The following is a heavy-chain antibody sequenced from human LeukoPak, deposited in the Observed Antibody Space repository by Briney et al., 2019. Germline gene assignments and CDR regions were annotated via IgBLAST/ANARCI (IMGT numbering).Heavy chain of an antibody. CDR2: IYQSGST. J-gene: IGHJ4*02. Sequence: PSETLSLTCTVSGYSIRNGYNWGWIRLSPGKGLEWLGSIYQSGSTYDDPSLKSRVTLSIDTSKNQFSLKLTSVTAADTAVYYCARAAITDSSRYWGQGIPVIVSS. CDR1: GYSIRNGYN. D-gene: IGHD1-14*01. CDR3: ARAAITDSSRY. V-gene: IGHV4-38-2*02.